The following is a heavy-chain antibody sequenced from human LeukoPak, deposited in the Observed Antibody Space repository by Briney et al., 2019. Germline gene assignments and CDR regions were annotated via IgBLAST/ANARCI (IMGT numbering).Heavy chain of an antibody. CDR3: AKSLAIYDILTGLDY. D-gene: IGHD3-9*01. V-gene: IGHV3-74*01. CDR1: GFTFSNYR. CDR2: ISSDGSST. J-gene: IGHJ4*02. Sequence: GGSLRLSCAASGFTFSNYRMHWVRQAPGKGLVWVSRISSDGSSTSYADSVKGRFTISRDNSKNTLYLQMNSLRAEDTAVYYCAKSLAIYDILTGLDYWGQGTLVTVSS.